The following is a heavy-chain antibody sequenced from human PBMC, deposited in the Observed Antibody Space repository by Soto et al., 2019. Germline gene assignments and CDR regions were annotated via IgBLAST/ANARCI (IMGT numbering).Heavy chain of an antibody. CDR3: AKASDSSGYYGFDY. V-gene: IGHV3-30*18. J-gene: IGHJ4*02. D-gene: IGHD3-22*01. CDR2: ISYDGSNK. Sequence: LRLSCAASGFTFSSYGMHWVRQAPGKGLERVAVISYDGSNKYYADSVKGRFTISRDNSKNTLYLQMNSLRAEDTAVYYCAKASDSSGYYGFDYWGQGTLVTVSS. CDR1: GFTFSSYG.